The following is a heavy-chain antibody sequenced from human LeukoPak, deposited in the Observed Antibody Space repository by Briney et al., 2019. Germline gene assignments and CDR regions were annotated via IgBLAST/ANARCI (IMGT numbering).Heavy chain of an antibody. CDR2: ISGSGGST. V-gene: IGHV3-23*01. D-gene: IGHD2-2*02. CDR3: AKVLGYCSSTSCYRPWYFDL. CDR1: GFTFSSYA. J-gene: IGHJ2*01. Sequence: GGSLRLSCAASGFTFSSYAMSWVRQAPGKGLEWVSAISGSGGSTYYADSVKGRFTISRDNSKNTLYLQMNSLRAEDTAVYYCAKVLGYCSSTSCYRPWYFDLWGRGTLVTVSS.